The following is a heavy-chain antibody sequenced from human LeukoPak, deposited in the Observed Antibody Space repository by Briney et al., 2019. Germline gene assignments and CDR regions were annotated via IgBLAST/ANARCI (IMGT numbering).Heavy chain of an antibody. D-gene: IGHD3-22*01. V-gene: IGHV3-23*01. CDR3: ASGRVYDSSGYYYSYYYGMDV. Sequence: SGGSLRLSCAASGFTFNTYAMSWVRQAPGKGLEWVSAISGSGGSTYYADSVKGRFTISRDNSKNTLYLQMNSLRAEDTAVYYCASGRVYDSSGYYYSYYYGMDVWGQGTTVTVSS. CDR2: ISGSGGST. J-gene: IGHJ6*02. CDR1: GFTFNTYA.